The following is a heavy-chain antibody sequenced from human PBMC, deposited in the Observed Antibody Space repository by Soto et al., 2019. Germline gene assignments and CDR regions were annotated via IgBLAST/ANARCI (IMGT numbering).Heavy chain of an antibody. V-gene: IGHV3-30*18. D-gene: IGHD1-7*01. CDR1: GFTFSSYG. CDR3: AKTENWNYVSYFDY. Sequence: GGSLRLSCAASGFTFSSYGMHWVRQAPGKGLEWVAVISYDGSNKYYADSVKGRFTISRENSKNTLYLQMNSLRAEDTAVYYCAKTENWNYVSYFDYWGQGTLVTVSS. CDR2: ISYDGSNK. J-gene: IGHJ4*02.